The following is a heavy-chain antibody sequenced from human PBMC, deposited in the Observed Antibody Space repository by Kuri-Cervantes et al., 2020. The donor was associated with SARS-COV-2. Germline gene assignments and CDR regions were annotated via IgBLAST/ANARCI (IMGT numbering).Heavy chain of an antibody. CDR3: ASNPNYDFWSGYFDY. D-gene: IGHD3-3*01. J-gene: IGHJ4*02. V-gene: IGHV4-61*02. CDR2: IYTSGST. CDR1: GGSISSGSYY. Sequence: LRLSCTVSGGSISSGSYYWSWIRQPAGKGLEWIGRIYTSGSTNYNPSLKSRVTISVDTSKNQFSLELSSVTAADTAVYYCASNPNYDFWSGYFDYWGQGTLVTVSS.